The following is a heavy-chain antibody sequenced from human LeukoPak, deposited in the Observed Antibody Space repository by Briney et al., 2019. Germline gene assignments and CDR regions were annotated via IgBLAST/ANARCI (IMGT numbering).Heavy chain of an antibody. Sequence: GGSLRLSCTASGFTFSNYWMSWVRQAAGKGLEWVANVKQDGSDKYYVDSVKGRFTTSRDNAKNSLYLQMNSLRVEDTAVYYCARVKERFLEPQYYFDYWGQGTLVTVSS. CDR1: GFTFSNYW. CDR2: VKQDGSDK. J-gene: IGHJ4*02. CDR3: ARVKERFLEPQYYFDY. V-gene: IGHV3-7*01. D-gene: IGHD3-3*01.